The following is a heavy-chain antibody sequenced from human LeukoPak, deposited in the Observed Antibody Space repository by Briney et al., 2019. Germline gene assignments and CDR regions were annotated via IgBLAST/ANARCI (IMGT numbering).Heavy chain of an antibody. J-gene: IGHJ4*02. CDR1: GFTFSSYS. CDR3: AKPDGDYPDY. Sequence: PGGSLRLSCAASGFTFSSYSMNWVRQAPGKGLEWVSSISSSSSYIYYADSVKGRFTISRDNAKNSLYLQMNSLRAEDTAVYYCAKPDGDYPDYWGQGTLVTVFS. V-gene: IGHV3-21*01. CDR2: ISSSSSYI. D-gene: IGHD1-14*01.